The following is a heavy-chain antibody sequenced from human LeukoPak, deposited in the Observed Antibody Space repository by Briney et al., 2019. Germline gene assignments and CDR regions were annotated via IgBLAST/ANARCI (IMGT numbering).Heavy chain of an antibody. CDR1: GFTFSSHA. V-gene: IGHV3-30*04. Sequence: GGSLRLSCAASGFTFSSHAMHWVRQAPGKGLEWMTIISYDGSTKYYADSLKGRFTISRDNSKNTLFLQMNSLRAEDTAVYFCARGRSPNDAFDIWGQGTMVTVSS. J-gene: IGHJ3*02. D-gene: IGHD2-15*01. CDR3: ARGRSPNDAFDI. CDR2: ISYDGSTK.